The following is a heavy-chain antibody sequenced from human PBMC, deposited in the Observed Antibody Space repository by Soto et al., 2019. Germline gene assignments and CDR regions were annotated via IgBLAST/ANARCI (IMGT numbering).Heavy chain of an antibody. CDR3: TTDPVLYCSSTSGYTSWHYDIFTG. D-gene: IGHD2-2*02. V-gene: IGHV3-15*01. CDR2: IKSKTDGGTT. Sequence: LRLSCAASGFTFSNGWMSRVRQAPGKGLEWVGRIKSKTDGGTTDYAAPVKGRFTISRDDSKNTLYLQMNSLKTEDTAAYYCTTDPVLYCSSTSGYTSWHYDIFTGWGQGTLVTVSS. J-gene: IGHJ4*02. CDR1: GFTFSNGW.